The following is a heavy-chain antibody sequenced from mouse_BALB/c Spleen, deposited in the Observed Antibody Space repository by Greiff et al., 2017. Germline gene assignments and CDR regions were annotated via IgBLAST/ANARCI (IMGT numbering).Heavy chain of an antibody. V-gene: IGHV14-3*02. J-gene: IGHJ4*01. CDR1: GFNIKDTY. CDR2: LDPANGNT. CDR3: ARWGGDYDRGYAMDY. Sequence: VQLKESGAELVKPGASVKLSCTASGFNIKDTYMHWVKQRPEQGLEWIGRLDPANGNTKYDPKFQGKATITADTSSNTAYLQLSSLTSEDTAVYYCARWGGDYDRGYAMDYWGQGTSVTVSS. D-gene: IGHD2-4*01.